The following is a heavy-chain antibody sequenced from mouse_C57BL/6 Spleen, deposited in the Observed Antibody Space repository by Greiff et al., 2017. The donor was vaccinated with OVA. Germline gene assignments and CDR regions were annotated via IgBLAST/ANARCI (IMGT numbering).Heavy chain of an antibody. CDR3: ARWDYGTYYAMGY. Sequence: VQLQQPGAELVKPGASVKLSCKASGYTFTSYWMHWVKQRPGQGLEWIGMIHPKSGSTDYNEKFKSKATLTVDKSSSTAYMQLSSLTSEDSAVYYCARWDYGTYYAMGYWGQGTSVTVSS. CDR2: IHPKSGST. V-gene: IGHV1-64*01. CDR1: GYTFTSYW. D-gene: IGHD2-1*01. J-gene: IGHJ4*01.